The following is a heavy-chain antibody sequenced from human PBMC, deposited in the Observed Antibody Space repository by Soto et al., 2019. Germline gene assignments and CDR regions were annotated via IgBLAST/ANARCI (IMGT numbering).Heavy chain of an antibody. Sequence: QVQLVQSGAEVKKTGSSVKVSCKASGGSFSSYTISWVRQAPGQGLEWMGRIVPMVGRTIYAQKFQGRVAISADKSTTTAYMDLSNLASEETAMYYWALDSGSDVFDIWGQGTLVTVSS. CDR3: ALDSGSDVFDI. CDR2: IVPMVGRT. J-gene: IGHJ3*02. CDR1: GGSFSSYT. V-gene: IGHV1-69*02. D-gene: IGHD3-10*01.